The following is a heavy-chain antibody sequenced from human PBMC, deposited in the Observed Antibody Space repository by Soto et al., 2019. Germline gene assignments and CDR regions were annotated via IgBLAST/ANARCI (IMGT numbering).Heavy chain of an antibody. CDR1: GGSFSGYY. Sequence: SETLSLTCAVYGGSFSGYYWSWIRQPPGKGLEWIGEINHSGSTNYNPSLKSRVTISVDTSKNQFSLKLSSVTAADTAVYYCARDGPRDYYDSSGLPNYYYYGMDVWGQGTTVTVSS. CDR2: INHSGST. J-gene: IGHJ6*02. CDR3: ARDGPRDYYDSSGLPNYYYYGMDV. V-gene: IGHV4-34*01. D-gene: IGHD3-22*01.